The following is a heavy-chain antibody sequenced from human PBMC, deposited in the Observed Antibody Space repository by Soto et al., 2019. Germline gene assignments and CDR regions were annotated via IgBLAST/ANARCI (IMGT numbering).Heavy chain of an antibody. CDR1: GYTFTSYG. CDR3: ARDLLQPSYMDV. CDR2: ISAYNGNT. D-gene: IGHD1-26*01. Sequence: ASVKVSCKASGYTFTSYGISWVRQAPGQGLEWMGWISAYNGNTNYAQKLQGRVTMNTDTSTSTAYMELRSLRSDDTAVYYCARDLLQPSYMDVWGKGTTVTVSS. V-gene: IGHV1-18*01. J-gene: IGHJ6*03.